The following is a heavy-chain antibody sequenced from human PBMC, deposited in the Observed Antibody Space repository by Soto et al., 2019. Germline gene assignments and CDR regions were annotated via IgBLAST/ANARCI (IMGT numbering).Heavy chain of an antibody. CDR2: ISGDGESS. V-gene: IGHV3-23*01. CDR3: ATVIIYHTTLVN. D-gene: IGHD3-3*01. Sequence: EVQLLQSGGILVQPGESLRLSCEASGTIFSGHAMSWVRQAPGKGLEWLSSISGDGESSYYAQSVKGRFTLSRDNAKSTLFLQMNNQRAGDTAVSYCATVIIYHTTLVNWGPGTLVTVSS. J-gene: IGHJ1*01. CDR1: GTIFSGHA.